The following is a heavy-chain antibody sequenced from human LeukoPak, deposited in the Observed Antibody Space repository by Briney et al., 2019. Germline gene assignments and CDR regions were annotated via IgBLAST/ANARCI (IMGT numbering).Heavy chain of an antibody. CDR3: AREFGDRSSENYFDY. V-gene: IGHV3-74*01. Sequence: PGGSLRLSCAASGFTFSTYWIHWVRQAPGKGLVWVSRINSDGSSTTYADSVKGRFTISRDNSKNTLYLQMNSLRAEDTAVYYCAREFGDRSSENYFDYWGQGTLVTVSS. J-gene: IGHJ4*02. D-gene: IGHD3-16*01. CDR1: GFTFSTYW. CDR2: INSDGSST.